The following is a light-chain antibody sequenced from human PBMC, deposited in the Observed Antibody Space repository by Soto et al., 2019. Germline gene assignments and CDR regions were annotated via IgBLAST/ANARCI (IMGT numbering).Light chain of an antibody. CDR1: QSVSSSY. CDR2: GAS. Sequence: EIVLTQSPGTLSLSPGERATLSCRASQSVSSSYLAWYQQKPGQAPRLLIYGASSRATGIPDRFSGSGSGTDFTLTISRLEPEGFAVDYCQQYGSSNWTFGQGTKVEIK. J-gene: IGKJ1*01. CDR3: QQYGSSNWT. V-gene: IGKV3-20*01.